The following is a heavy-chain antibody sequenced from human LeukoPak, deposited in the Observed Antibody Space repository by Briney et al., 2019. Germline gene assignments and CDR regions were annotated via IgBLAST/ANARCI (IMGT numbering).Heavy chain of an antibody. D-gene: IGHD5-18*01. Sequence: GGSLRLSCAASGFIFSSYEMNWVRQAPGKGLEWVSYISSSGSTIYYADSVKGRFTISRDNAKNSLYLQMNSLRAEDTAVYYCARAAKIQLWVNWFDPWGQGTLVTVSS. J-gene: IGHJ5*02. V-gene: IGHV3-48*03. CDR1: GFIFSSYE. CDR2: ISSSGSTI. CDR3: ARAAKIQLWVNWFDP.